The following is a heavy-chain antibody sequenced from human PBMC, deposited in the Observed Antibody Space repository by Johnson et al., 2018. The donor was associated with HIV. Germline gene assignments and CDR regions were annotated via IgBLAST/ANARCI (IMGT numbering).Heavy chain of an antibody. D-gene: IGHD1-26*01. V-gene: IGHV3-30*04. CDR2: ISYDGSNK. CDR3: AREFGPWWEPNAAFDI. Sequence: QVQLVESGGGVVQPGRSLRLSCAASGFTFSSYAMHWVRKAPGKGLAWVAVISYDGSNKYYADSVKGRFTISRDNSKNTLYLQMNSLRAEDTAVYYCAREFGPWWEPNAAFDIWGQGTMVTVSS. CDR1: GFTFSSYA. J-gene: IGHJ3*02.